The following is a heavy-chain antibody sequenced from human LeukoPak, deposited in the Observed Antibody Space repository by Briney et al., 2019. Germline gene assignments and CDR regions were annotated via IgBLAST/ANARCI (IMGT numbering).Heavy chain of an antibody. Sequence: SETLSLTCTVSGGSISSSSYYWGWIRQPPWKGLEWIGSIYYSGSTYYNPSLKSRVTISVDTSKNQFSLKLSSVTAADTAVYYCARSSGSYYISWFDPWGQGTLVTVSS. CDR1: GGSISSSSYY. D-gene: IGHD3-10*01. J-gene: IGHJ5*02. V-gene: IGHV4-39*07. CDR2: IYYSGST. CDR3: ARSSGSYYISWFDP.